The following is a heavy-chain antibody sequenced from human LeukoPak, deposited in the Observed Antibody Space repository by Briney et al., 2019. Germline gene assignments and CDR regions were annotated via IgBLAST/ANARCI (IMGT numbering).Heavy chain of an antibody. D-gene: IGHD3-10*01. CDR1: RFTFSSYG. J-gene: IGHJ4*02. Sequence: GGSLRLSCAASRFTFSSYGIHWVRQAPGKGLEWVALISYDGSHEYYPASVKGRFTISRDNSKNTLSLQMDSLRPEDTAVYYCAKSQLIGSYHPPGYWGQGTPVTVSS. CDR3: AKSQLIGSYHPPGY. CDR2: ISYDGSHE. V-gene: IGHV3-30*18.